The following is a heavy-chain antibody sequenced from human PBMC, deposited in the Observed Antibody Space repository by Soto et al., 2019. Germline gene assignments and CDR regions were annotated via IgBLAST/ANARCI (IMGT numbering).Heavy chain of an antibody. D-gene: IGHD6-6*01. J-gene: IGHJ6*02. Sequence: GGSLRLSCAASGFTFDDYTMHWVRQAPGKGLEWVSLISWDGGSTYYADSVKGRFTISRDNSKNSLYLQMNSLRTEDTALYYCAKDIAARHYYGMDVWGQGTTVTVSS. CDR3: AKDIAARHYYGMDV. CDR2: ISWDGGST. V-gene: IGHV3-43*01. CDR1: GFTFDDYT.